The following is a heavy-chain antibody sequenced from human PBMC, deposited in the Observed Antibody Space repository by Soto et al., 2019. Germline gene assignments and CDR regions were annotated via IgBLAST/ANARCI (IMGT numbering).Heavy chain of an antibody. V-gene: IGHV4-59*01. Sequence: SETLSLTCTVSGGSISSYYWSWFRQPPGKGLEWIGYIYYSGGTNYNPSLKSRVTISVDTSKNQFSLKLSSVTAADTAVYYCAKDFWSGYYYYCYMDVWGKGSTVTVSS. CDR1: GGSISSYY. D-gene: IGHD3-3*01. J-gene: IGHJ6*03. CDR2: IYYSGGT. CDR3: AKDFWSGYYYYCYMDV.